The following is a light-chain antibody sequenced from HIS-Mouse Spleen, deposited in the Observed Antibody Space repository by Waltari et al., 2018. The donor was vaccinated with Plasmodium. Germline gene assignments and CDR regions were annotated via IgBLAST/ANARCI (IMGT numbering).Light chain of an antibody. CDR1: QSVSSSY. CDR2: GAS. Sequence: EIVLTQSPGTLSLSPGERATLSCRASQSVSSSYLAWYQQKPGQAPRLLIYGASSRATCIPDRFSGSGSGTDFTLTTSRRAPEEAAVYYWQQYGSSGTFGQGTKVEIK. V-gene: IGKV3-20*01. J-gene: IGKJ1*01. CDR3: QQYGSSGT.